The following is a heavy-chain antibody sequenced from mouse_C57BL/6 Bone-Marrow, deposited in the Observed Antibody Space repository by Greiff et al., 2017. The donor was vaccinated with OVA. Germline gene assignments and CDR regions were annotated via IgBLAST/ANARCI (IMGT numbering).Heavy chain of an antibody. CDR1: GYTFTSYW. D-gene: IGHD1-1*01. J-gene: IGHJ1*03. CDR2: IHPNSGST. CDR3: ARSYYYGSSYVRYFDV. V-gene: IGHV1-64*01. Sequence: VQLQQPGAELVKPGASVKLSCKASGYTFTSYWMHWVQQRPGQGLEWIGMIHPNSGSTNYNEKFKSKATLTVDKSSSTAYMQLSSLTSVDSAVYDCARSYYYGSSYVRYFDVWGTGTTVTVSS.